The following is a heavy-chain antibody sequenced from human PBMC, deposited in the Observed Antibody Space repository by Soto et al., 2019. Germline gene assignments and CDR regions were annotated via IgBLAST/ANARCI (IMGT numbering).Heavy chain of an antibody. CDR2: IKQDGSEK. CDR3: ARGTLIVGAALVY. V-gene: IGHV3-7*01. J-gene: IGHJ4*02. CDR1: GFTFSSYW. Sequence: EVQLVESGGGLVQPGGSLRLSCAASGFTFSSYWMSWVRKAPGKGLEWVANIKQDGSEKYYVDSVKGRFTISRDNAKNSLYLQMNSLRAEDTAVYYCARGTLIVGAALVYWGQGTLVTVSS. D-gene: IGHD1-26*01.